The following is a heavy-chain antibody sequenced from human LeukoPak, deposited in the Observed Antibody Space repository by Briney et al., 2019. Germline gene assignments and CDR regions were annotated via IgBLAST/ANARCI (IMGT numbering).Heavy chain of an antibody. V-gene: IGHV3-30*02. D-gene: IGHD1-26*01. CDR2: IRYDGSNK. J-gene: IGHJ4*02. CDR3: AKIFSGSYLVDY. CDR1: GFTFSSYS. Sequence: GGSLRLSCAASGFTFSSYSMNWVRQAPGKGLEWVAFIRYDGSNKYYADSVKGRFTISRDNSKNTLYLQMNSLRAEDTAVYYCAKIFSGSYLVDYWGQGTLVTVSS.